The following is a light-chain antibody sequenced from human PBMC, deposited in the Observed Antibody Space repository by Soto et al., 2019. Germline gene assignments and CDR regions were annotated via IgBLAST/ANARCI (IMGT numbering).Light chain of an antibody. J-gene: IGLJ1*01. V-gene: IGLV2-14*01. CDR2: EVS. CDR1: SSDVGGYNY. CDR3: SSYTSSSTPYV. Sequence: QSALTQPASVSGSPGXSITISCTGTSSDVGGYNYVSWYQQHPAKAPKLMIYEVSNRPSGVSHRFSGSKSGNTASLTISGLQAEDEADYYCSSYTSSSTPYVFGTGTKLTVL.